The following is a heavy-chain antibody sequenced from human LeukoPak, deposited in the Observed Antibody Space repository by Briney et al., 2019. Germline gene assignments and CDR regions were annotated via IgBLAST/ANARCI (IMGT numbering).Heavy chain of an antibody. V-gene: IGHV1-2*02. Sequence: ASVKVSCKASGYTFTGYYMHWVRQAPGQGLEWMGWINPNSGGTNYAQKFQGRVTITRNTSISTAYMELSSLRSEDTAVYYCARARGAAPSDYWGQGTLVTVSS. CDR2: INPNSGGT. CDR1: GYTFTGYY. D-gene: IGHD3-16*01. CDR3: ARARGAAPSDY. J-gene: IGHJ4*02.